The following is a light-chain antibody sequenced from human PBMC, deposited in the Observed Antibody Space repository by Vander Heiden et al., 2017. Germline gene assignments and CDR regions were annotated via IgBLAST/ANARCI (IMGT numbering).Light chain of an antibody. V-gene: IGKV4-1*01. J-gene: IGKJ2*01. CDR2: WAS. CDR3: QQYYTTPHT. Sequence: DIVMTQSPDSLAVSLGERATINCKSSQSVLHSSNNKNYLAWYQQKPGQPPKLLIYWASTRESGVPDRFSGSGSGTDFTIAISSLQAEDVAVYYCQQYYTTPHTFGQGTKLEIK. CDR1: QSVLHSSNNKNY.